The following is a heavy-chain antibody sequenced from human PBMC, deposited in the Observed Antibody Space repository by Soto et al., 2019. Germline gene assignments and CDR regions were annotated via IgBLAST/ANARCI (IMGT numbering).Heavy chain of an antibody. J-gene: IGHJ4*02. D-gene: IGHD5-12*01. Sequence: QPGGSLRLSCAAAGFTFDSYAMTWVRQAPGKGLEWVSTISAGGGSTYYADSVKGRLTISRDNSKTTVYLHLSSLRAEDTAVYFCAAARPPGHGFPPYYLNYWGLGTLVTVSS. CDR3: AAARPPGHGFPPYYLNY. CDR2: ISAGGGST. V-gene: IGHV3-23*01. CDR1: GFTFDSYA.